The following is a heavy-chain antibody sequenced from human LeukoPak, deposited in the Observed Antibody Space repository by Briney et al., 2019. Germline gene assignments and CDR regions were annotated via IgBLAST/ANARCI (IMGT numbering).Heavy chain of an antibody. D-gene: IGHD2-15*01. CDR2: ISHSGNT. CDR3: TRGTLHLDT. V-gene: IGHV4-38-2*01. CDR1: RFSISSGYY. Sequence: SETLSLTWAVSRFSISSGYYWGWIRQPPGKGLEWVATISHSGNTYFNPSLQSRVTVSLDTSKNQFSLNVTSVKAADTAMYYCTRGTLHLDTWGQGTLVIVSS. J-gene: IGHJ5*02.